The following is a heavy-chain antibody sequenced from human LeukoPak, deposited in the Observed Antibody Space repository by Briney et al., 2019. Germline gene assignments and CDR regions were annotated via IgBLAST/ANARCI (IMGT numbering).Heavy chain of an antibody. V-gene: IGHV3-13*01. J-gene: IGHJ6*02. CDR3: ARGDYYYSGMDV. D-gene: IGHD2-21*01. CDR2: IHTAGDT. Sequence: PGGSLRLSCAASGFTISNYDMHWVRQKPGKGLDWVSTIHTAGDTYYPDSVKGRFAISRENANNSLSLQMNSLRAGGTAVYYCARGDYYYSGMDVWGQGTTVTVSS. CDR1: GFTISNYD.